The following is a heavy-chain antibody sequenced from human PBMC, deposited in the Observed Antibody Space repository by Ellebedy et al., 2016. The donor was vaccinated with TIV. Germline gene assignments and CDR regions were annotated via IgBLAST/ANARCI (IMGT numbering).Heavy chain of an antibody. CDR1: GFTFNSYS. V-gene: IGHV3-48*01. CDR2: ISSSSSTI. Sequence: GGSLRLXCAASGFTFNSYSMNWVRQAPGKGLEWVSYISSSSSTIYYADSVKGRFTISRDNAKNSLYLQMNSLRAEDTAVYYCARKDYYYYYMDVWGKGTTVTVSS. J-gene: IGHJ6*03. CDR3: ARKDYYYYYMDV.